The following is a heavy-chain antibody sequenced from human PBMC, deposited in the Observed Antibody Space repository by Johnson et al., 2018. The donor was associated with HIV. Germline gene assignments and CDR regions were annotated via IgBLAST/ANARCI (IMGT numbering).Heavy chain of an antibody. D-gene: IGHD3-10*01. CDR2: IKQDGSEK. V-gene: IGHV3-7*02. Sequence: VQVVESGGDFIKPGGSLRLSCAASGFTFSSYWMSWVRQAPGKGLEWVANIKQDGSEKYYVDSVKGRFTIARENSKNTLYLQMNSLRAEDTAVYYCAKVAQGVDDAFDIWGQGTMVTVSS. J-gene: IGHJ3*02. CDR3: AKVAQGVDDAFDI. CDR1: GFTFSSYW.